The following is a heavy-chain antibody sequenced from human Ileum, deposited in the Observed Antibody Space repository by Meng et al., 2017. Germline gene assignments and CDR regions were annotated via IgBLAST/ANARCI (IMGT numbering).Heavy chain of an antibody. Sequence: QVHVRGVGPAVVRTSEHLSLSFTVSGGSVSTSDYQWGWIRQPPGKGLEWIGYAGTNYNPSLKSRVTISVDTSKRQFSLKLTSVTAADTAVYYCARDHWGSLDYWGQGILVTVSS. CDR1: GGSVSTSDYQ. V-gene: IGHV4-61*08. J-gene: IGHJ4*02. CDR2: AGT. CDR3: ARDHWGSLDY. D-gene: IGHD7-27*01.